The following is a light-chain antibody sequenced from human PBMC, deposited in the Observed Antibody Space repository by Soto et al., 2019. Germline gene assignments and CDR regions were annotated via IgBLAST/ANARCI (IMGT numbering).Light chain of an antibody. V-gene: IGKV3D-20*02. CDR3: QQRRNWPPVLS. Sequence: EILLTQPQATLSLSAGERATLSWRASQSISSTYLTWYHQRPGQAPRLLIYDASRRATGIPDRFSGSGSGTDFSLTISSLETEDFAVYDCQQRRNWPPVLSFGGGTMVDIK. CDR2: DAS. J-gene: IGKJ4*01. CDR1: QSISSTY.